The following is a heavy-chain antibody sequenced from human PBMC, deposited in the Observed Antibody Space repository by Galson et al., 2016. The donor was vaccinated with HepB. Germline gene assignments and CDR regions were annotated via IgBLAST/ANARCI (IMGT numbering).Heavy chain of an antibody. V-gene: IGHV3-23*01. Sequence: SLRLSCAGSGFIFSTYAMSWVRQAPGKGLEWVSGIRGSGGGIDYADSVKGRFTISRDNSKNTLYLQMSSLRAEDTAVYYCAKDGYFASGSALYGMDVWGQGTTVTVSS. CDR3: AKDGYFASGSALYGMDV. J-gene: IGHJ6*02. CDR1: GFIFSTYA. D-gene: IGHD3-10*01. CDR2: IRGSGGGI.